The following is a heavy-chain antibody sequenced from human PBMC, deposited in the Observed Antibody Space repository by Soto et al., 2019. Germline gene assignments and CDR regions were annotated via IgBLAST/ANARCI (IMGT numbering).Heavy chain of an antibody. CDR1: GGSIRSSSYY. V-gene: IGHV4-39*01. Sequence: SETLSLTCTVSGGSIRSSSYYWGWIRQPPGKGLEWIGSIYYSGSTYYNPSLKSRVTISVDTSKNQFSLKLSSVTAADTAVYYCASLSITGTDYYYYYGMDVWGQGTTVTVSS. CDR2: IYYSGST. CDR3: ASLSITGTDYYYYYGMDV. J-gene: IGHJ6*02. D-gene: IGHD1-7*01.